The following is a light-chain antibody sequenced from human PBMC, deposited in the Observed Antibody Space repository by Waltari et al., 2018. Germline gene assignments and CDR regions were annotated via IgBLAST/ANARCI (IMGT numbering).Light chain of an antibody. V-gene: IGKV3-20*01. CDR2: GAS. CDR3: QQYDISPLT. CDR1: QTVRTTY. Sequence: EIVLTQSPGTLSLSPGERATLSCRARQTVRTTYLSWYQQKPGQAPTLLSYGASSRATGIPDRVSGSGSGTDLSLTSSSLEPEDFAVYYCQQYDISPLTFGGGTKVEIK. J-gene: IGKJ4*01.